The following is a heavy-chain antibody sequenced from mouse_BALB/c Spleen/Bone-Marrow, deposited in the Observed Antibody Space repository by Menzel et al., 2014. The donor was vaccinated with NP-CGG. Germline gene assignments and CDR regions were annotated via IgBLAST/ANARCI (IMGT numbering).Heavy chain of an antibody. Sequence: EVQLQQSGPELVKPGASVKISCKASGYSFTGYYMHWVKQSHGNSLDWIGYIYPYNGVSSYNQKFKGKATLTVDKSSSTAYVELRSLTSDVSAVYYCESRGEYFDVWGAGTTVTVSS. CDR3: ESRGEYFDV. CDR1: GYSFTGYY. CDR2: IYPYNGVS. J-gene: IGHJ1*01. V-gene: IGHV1-31*01.